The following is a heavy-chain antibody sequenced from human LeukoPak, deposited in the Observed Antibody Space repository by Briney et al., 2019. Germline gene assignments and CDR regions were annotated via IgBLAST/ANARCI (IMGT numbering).Heavy chain of an antibody. V-gene: IGHV3-30*02. J-gene: IGHJ5*02. D-gene: IGHD6-6*01. CDR2: IRYDGSNK. Sequence: GRCLTLACTVSAFTSGDYAMSWFRQAAGRVLGWVAFIRYDGSNKYYADSVKGRFTITRDNSKNTLYLQMNSLRADDTAVYYCAKDLVAARLDYWFDPWGQGTLVTVSS. CDR1: AFTSGDYA. CDR3: AKDLVAARLDYWFDP.